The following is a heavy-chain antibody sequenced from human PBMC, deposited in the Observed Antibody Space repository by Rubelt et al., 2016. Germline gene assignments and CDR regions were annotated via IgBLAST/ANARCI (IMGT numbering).Heavy chain of an antibody. CDR3: ARVTTVTNDNWFDP. Sequence: EVQLVQSGAEVNKPGESLKISCKGSGYSFTSYWIGWVRQMPGQGLAWMGIIYPGDSDTRYRPSFQGQVTISADKSISTAYLQWSSLKASDTAMYYCARVTTVTNDNWFDPWGQGTLVTVSS. D-gene: IGHD4-17*01. CDR1: GYSFTSYW. J-gene: IGHJ5*02. CDR2: IYPGDSDT. V-gene: IGHV5-51*01.